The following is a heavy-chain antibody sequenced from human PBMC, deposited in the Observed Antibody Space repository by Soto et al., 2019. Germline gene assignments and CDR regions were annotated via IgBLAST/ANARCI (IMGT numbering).Heavy chain of an antibody. J-gene: IGHJ3*02. CDR2: IYSGGST. CDR3: AKVGSSKAAAVNDAFDI. V-gene: IGHV3-66*01. CDR1: GFTVSSSY. D-gene: IGHD6-13*01. Sequence: EVQLVESGGGLVQPGGSLRLSCAASGFTVSSSYMSWVRQAPGKGLEWVSIIYSGGSTYYADSVKGRFTISRDNSKNELYLQMNTLRAEDTALYYCAKVGSSKAAAVNDAFDIWGQGTMVTVSS.